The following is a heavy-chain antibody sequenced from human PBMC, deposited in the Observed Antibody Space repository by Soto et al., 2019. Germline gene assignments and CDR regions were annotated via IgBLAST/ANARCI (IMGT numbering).Heavy chain of an antibody. J-gene: IGHJ3*02. D-gene: IGHD1-26*01. CDR2: IYYSGST. CDR1: GGSISSGGYS. CDR3: AGGSIVVSDAFDI. V-gene: IGHV4-31*03. Sequence: QVQLQESGPGLVKPSQTLSLTCTVSGGSISSGGYSWSWIRQHPGKGLEWIGYIYYSGSTYYNPSLKSRVTISVDTSKNQFSLKLSSVTAADTAVYYCAGGSIVVSDAFDIWGQGTMVTVSS.